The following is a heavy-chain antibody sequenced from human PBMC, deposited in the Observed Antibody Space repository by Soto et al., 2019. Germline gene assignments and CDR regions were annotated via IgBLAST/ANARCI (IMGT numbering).Heavy chain of an antibody. CDR3: ARTTVVTPPFYYYYGMGV. D-gene: IGHD4-17*01. J-gene: IGHJ6*02. CDR2: IYYSGST. CDR1: GGSISSGDYY. V-gene: IGHV4-30-4*01. Sequence: SETLSLTCTVSGGSISSGDYYWSWIRQPPGKGLEWVGYIYYSGSTYYNPSLKSRVTISVDTSKNQFSLKLSSVTAADTAVYYCARTTVVTPPFYYYYGMGVWGQGTTVTVSS.